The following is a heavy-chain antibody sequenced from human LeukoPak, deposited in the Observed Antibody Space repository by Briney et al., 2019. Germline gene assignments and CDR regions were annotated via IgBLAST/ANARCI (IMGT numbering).Heavy chain of an antibody. CDR1: GFTFSSYS. J-gene: IGHJ4*02. V-gene: IGHV3-21*01. CDR2: ISSSSSYI. CDR3: ASLHRYCSSTSCYTGHFDY. Sequence: GGSLRLSCAASGFTFSSYSMNWVRQAPGKGLEWVSSISSSSSYIYYADSVKGRFTISRDNAKNSLYLQMNSLGAEDTAVYYCASLHRYCSSTSCYTGHFDYWGQGTLVTVSS. D-gene: IGHD2-2*02.